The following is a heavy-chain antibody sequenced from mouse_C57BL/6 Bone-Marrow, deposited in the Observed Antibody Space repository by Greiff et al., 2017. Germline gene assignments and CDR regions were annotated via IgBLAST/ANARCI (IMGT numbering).Heavy chain of an antibody. J-gene: IGHJ1*03. V-gene: IGHV11-2*01. CDR3: MRYKTTVFYWYFDV. D-gene: IGHD1-1*01. CDR2: INSDGSAI. CDR1: GFTFSGFW. Sequence: EVQRVETGGGLVQPGGSRGLSCEGSGFTFSGFWMSWVRQTPGKTLEWIGDINSDGSAINYAPSIKDRFTIFRDNDKSTLYLQMSNVRSEDTATYFCMRYKTTVFYWYFDVWGTGTTVTVSS.